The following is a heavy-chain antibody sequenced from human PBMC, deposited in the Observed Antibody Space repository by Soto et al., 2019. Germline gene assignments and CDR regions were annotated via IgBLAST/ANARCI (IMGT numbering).Heavy chain of an antibody. Sequence: GSLRLSCAASGFTFSSYSMNWVRQAPGQGLEWVSSISSSSSYIYYADSVKGRFTISRDNAKNSLYLQMNSLRAEDTAVYYCARDLVPGYCSGGSCYNLFDPWGQGTLVTVSS. CDR3: ARDLVPGYCSGGSCYNLFDP. D-gene: IGHD2-15*01. CDR1: GFTFSSYS. V-gene: IGHV3-21*01. J-gene: IGHJ5*02. CDR2: ISSSSSYI.